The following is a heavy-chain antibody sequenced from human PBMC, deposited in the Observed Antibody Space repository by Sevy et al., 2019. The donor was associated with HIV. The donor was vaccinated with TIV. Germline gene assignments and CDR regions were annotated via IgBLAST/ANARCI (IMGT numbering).Heavy chain of an antibody. CDR2: FEEDGEI. Sequence: ASVKVSCKVSGYTLSALSMHWVRQAPGKGVEGMGGFEEDGEIVYAQKFQGRVTMTEDTATDTAYMELSSLRSEDTAVYYCATVIVVGRDYWGQGTLVTVSS. D-gene: IGHD2-2*01. V-gene: IGHV1-24*01. CDR1: GYTLSALS. J-gene: IGHJ4*02. CDR3: ATVIVVGRDY.